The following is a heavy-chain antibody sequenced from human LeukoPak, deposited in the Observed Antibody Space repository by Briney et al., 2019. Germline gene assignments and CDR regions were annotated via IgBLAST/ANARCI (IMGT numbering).Heavy chain of an antibody. V-gene: IGHV3-30-3*01. CDR1: GFTFSSYA. J-gene: IGHJ4*02. D-gene: IGHD5-18*01. CDR3: ARDPTAMETGPFDY. CDR2: ISYDGSNK. Sequence: GRPLRLSCAASGFTFSSYAMHWVRQAPGKGLEWVAVISYDGSNKYYADSVKGRFTISRDNSKNTLYLQMNSLRAEDTAVYYCARDPTAMETGPFDYWGQGTLVTVSS.